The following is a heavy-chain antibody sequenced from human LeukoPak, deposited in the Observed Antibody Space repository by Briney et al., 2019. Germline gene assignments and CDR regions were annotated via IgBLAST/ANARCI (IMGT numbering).Heavy chain of an antibody. CDR1: GFTFSSYA. J-gene: IGHJ6*02. Sequence: GGSLRLSCAASGFTFSSYAMHWVRQAPGKGLEWVAVISYDGSNKYYADSVKGRFTISRDNSKNTLYLQMNSLRAEDTAVYYCARENGMDVWGQGTTVTVSS. V-gene: IGHV3-30-3*01. CDR3: ARENGMDV. CDR2: ISYDGSNK.